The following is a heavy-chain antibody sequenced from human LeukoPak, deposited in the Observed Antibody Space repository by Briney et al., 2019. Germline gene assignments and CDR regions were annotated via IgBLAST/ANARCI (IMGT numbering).Heavy chain of an antibody. V-gene: IGHV3-23*01. CDR3: AKIGFPTTVLTPGTVW. CDR2: ISGSGGST. D-gene: IGHD4-23*01. CDR1: GFTFSNSA. J-gene: IGHJ4*02. Sequence: GGSLRLSCAASGFTFSNSAMSWVRQAPGKGLEWVSAISGSGGSTHYADSVKGRFTISRDNSKSTLYLQMSSLRAEDTAVHYCAKIGFPTTVLTPGTVWWGQGTLVTVSS.